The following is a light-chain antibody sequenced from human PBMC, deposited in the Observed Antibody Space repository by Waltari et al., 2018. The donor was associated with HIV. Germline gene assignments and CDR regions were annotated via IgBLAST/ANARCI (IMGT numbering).Light chain of an antibody. CDR2: EVT. Sequence: QSVLTQPASVSGSPGPSITISCTGTNSDVGGSVYVSWYQQHPGKAAKLLIYEVTHRPSGISRRFSGSKSGNTASMTISGLQAEDEADYYCSSYTATTAILFGGGTKVTVL. V-gene: IGLV2-14*01. J-gene: IGLJ3*02. CDR1: NSDVGGSVY. CDR3: SSYTATTAIL.